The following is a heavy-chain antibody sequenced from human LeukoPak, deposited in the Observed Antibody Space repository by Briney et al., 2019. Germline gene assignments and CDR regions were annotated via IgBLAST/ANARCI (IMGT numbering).Heavy chain of an antibody. D-gene: IGHD2-2*01. CDR1: GFTFSAYG. CDR3: TTPTGPAVIIDY. Sequence: GGSLRLSCAASGFTFSAYGIHWVRQAPGKGLEWVAFIRLDGTKTYYSDSVRGRFTVSRDNSKNTLYLQMNSLRVEDTAMYYCTTPTGPAVIIDYWGPGTLVTVSS. V-gene: IGHV3-30*02. CDR2: IRLDGTKT. J-gene: IGHJ4*02.